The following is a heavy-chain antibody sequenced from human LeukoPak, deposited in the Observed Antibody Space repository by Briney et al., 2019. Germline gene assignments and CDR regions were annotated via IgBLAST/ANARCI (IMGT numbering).Heavy chain of an antibody. CDR2: FSGSGGST. V-gene: IGHV3-23*01. CDR1: GFTFSSYA. Sequence: GGSLRLSCAASGFTFSSYAMSWVRQAPGEGLEWVSTFSGSGGSTYYADSVKGRFTISRDNSKNTVYLQMNSLRAEDTAVYYCAKRAGRENWYFDLWGRGTLVTVSS. J-gene: IGHJ2*01. CDR3: AKRAGRENWYFDL.